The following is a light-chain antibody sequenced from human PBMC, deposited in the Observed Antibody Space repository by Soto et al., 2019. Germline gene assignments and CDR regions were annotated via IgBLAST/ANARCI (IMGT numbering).Light chain of an antibody. V-gene: IGLV1-44*01. J-gene: IGLJ2*01. CDR3: AAWDDSLNGPV. Sequence: QSVLTQPPSASGTPGQRVTISCSGSSSNIGSNTVNWYQQLPGTAPKLLIYSNNQRPSGVPDRFSGSKSSTSASLAISGLHSEDEADYYCAAWDDSLNGPVFGGGTKLTV. CDR1: SSNIGSNT. CDR2: SNN.